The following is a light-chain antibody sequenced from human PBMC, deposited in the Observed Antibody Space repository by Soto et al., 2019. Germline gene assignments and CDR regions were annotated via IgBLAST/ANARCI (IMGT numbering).Light chain of an antibody. J-gene: IGKJ5*01. CDR1: QSVSSSY. Sequence: IVLTQSAGTLSLYPGERATLPCRASQSVSSSYLAWYQQKPGQAPRLLIYGASSRATGIPDRFSGSGSGTDFTLTISRLEPEDFAVYYCQQYGSSPPITFGQGTRLEIK. CDR2: GAS. CDR3: QQYGSSPPIT. V-gene: IGKV3-20*01.